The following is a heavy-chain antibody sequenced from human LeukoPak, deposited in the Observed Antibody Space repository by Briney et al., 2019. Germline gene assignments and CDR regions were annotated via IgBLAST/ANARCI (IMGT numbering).Heavy chain of an antibody. CDR1: GGSFSGYY. V-gene: IGHV4-34*01. D-gene: IGHD1-20*01. Sequence: SETLSLTCAVYGGSFSGYYWSWIRQPPGKGLEWIGEINHSGSTNCNPSLKSRVTISVDTSKNQFSLKLSSVTAADTAVYYCARGIITGTNWFDPWGQGTLVTVSS. CDR3: ARGIITGTNWFDP. J-gene: IGHJ5*02. CDR2: INHSGST.